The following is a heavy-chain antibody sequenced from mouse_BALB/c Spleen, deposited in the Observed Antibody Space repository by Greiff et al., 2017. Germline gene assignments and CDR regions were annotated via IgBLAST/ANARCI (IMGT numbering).Heavy chain of an antibody. Sequence: EVQLVESGGGLVKPGGSLKLSCAASGFTFSSYDMSWVRQTPEKRLEWVAYISSGGGNTYYQDTVKGRFTISRDNANNTLYLQMSSLKSEDTAMYYCAREGSSTVVASDYWGQGTTVTVSS. J-gene: IGHJ2*01. CDR2: ISSGGGNT. CDR3: AREGSSTVVASDY. D-gene: IGHD1-1*01. V-gene: IGHV5-12-1*01. CDR1: GFTFSSYD.